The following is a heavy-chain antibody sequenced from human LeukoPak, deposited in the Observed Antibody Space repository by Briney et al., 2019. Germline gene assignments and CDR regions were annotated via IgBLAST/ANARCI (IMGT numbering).Heavy chain of an antibody. Sequence: ASVKVSCKASGYTFTSYGISWVRQAPGQGLEWMGWISAYNGNTNYAQKLQGRVTMTTDTSTSTAYMELSRLRSDDTAVYYCARNYYNWNDLPGYDAFDIWGQGTMVTVSS. D-gene: IGHD1-20*01. CDR2: ISAYNGNT. CDR1: GYTFTSYG. J-gene: IGHJ3*02. V-gene: IGHV1-18*01. CDR3: ARNYYNWNDLPGYDAFDI.